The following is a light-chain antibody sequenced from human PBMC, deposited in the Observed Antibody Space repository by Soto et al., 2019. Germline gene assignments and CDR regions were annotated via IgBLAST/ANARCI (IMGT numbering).Light chain of an antibody. CDR3: QQYNNWPRT. CDR1: QRIINN. CDR2: GAS. J-gene: IGKJ1*01. V-gene: IGKV3-15*01. Sequence: EIVMTQSPAALSVSPGERATLSSRASQRIINNLAWNQQKPAQAPRLLIYGASTRATGVPARFSGNVSGTEYTLTISSLQSEDFAVYYCQQYNNWPRTFGQGTKVEIK.